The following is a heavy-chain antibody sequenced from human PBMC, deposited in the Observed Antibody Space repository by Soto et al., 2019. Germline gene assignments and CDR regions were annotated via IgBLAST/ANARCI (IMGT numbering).Heavy chain of an antibody. CDR3: AKDPSAIVATIDY. Sequence: GGFLRLSCAASGFTFSSYAMSWVRQAPGKGLEWVSAISGSGGSTYYADSVKGRFTISRDNSKNTLYLQMNSLRAEDTAVYYCAKDPSAIVATIDYWGQGTLVTVSS. J-gene: IGHJ4*02. D-gene: IGHD5-12*01. CDR2: ISGSGGST. V-gene: IGHV3-23*01. CDR1: GFTFSSYA.